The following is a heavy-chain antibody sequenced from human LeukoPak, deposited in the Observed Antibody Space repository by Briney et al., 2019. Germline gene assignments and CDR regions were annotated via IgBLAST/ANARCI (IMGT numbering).Heavy chain of an antibody. D-gene: IGHD3-10*01. Sequence: SETLSLTCTVSGGSISSSSYYWGWIRQPPGKGLKWIGSIYYSGSTYYNPSLKSRVTISVDTSKNQFSLKLSSVTAADTAVYYCARDTYGSGVWGQGTLVTVSS. J-gene: IGHJ4*02. CDR2: IYYSGST. CDR3: ARDTYGSGV. V-gene: IGHV4-39*07. CDR1: GGSISSSSYY.